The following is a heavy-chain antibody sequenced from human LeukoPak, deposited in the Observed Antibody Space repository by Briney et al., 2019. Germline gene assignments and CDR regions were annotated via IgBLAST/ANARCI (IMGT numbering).Heavy chain of an antibody. CDR1: GGSFSGYY. J-gene: IGHJ4*02. D-gene: IGHD3-22*01. CDR2: IYYSGST. V-gene: IGHV4-31*11. CDR3: ARCIYYYDSSGYYQNFDY. Sequence: PSETLSLNCAVYGGSFSGYYWSWIRQHPGKGLEWIGYIYYSGSTYYNPSLKSRVTISVDTSKNQFSLKLSSVTAADTAVYYCARCIYYYDSSGYYQNFDYWGQGTLVTVSS.